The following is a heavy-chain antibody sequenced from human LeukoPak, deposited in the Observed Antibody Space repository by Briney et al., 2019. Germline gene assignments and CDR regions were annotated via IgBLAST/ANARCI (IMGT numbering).Heavy chain of an antibody. Sequence: SETLSLTCAVYGGSFSGYYWSWIRQPPGKGLEWIGEINHSGSTNYNPSLKSRVTISVDTSKNQFSLKLSSVTAADTAVCYCARGPLNVHTYYDFWSGYYARGGMDVWGQGTTVTVSS. V-gene: IGHV4-34*01. CDR1: GGSFSGYY. CDR2: INHSGST. D-gene: IGHD3-3*01. CDR3: ARGPLNVHTYYDFWSGYYARGGMDV. J-gene: IGHJ6*02.